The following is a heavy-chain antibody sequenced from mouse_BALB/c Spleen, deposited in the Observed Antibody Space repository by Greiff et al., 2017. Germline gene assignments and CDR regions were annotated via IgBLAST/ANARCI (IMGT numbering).Heavy chain of an antibody. CDR2: ISGGGST. CDR3: ASRGPYYFDD. D-gene: IGHD3-1*01. Sequence: EVQGVESGGGLVKPGGSLKLSCAASGFTFSSYAMSWVRQTPGKRLEWVASISGGGSTYYPDSVKGRFTISRDNARNILYLQMSSLRSEATAMYYCASRGPYYFDDWGQGTTLTVSS. V-gene: IGHV5-6-5*01. CDR1: GFTFSSYA. J-gene: IGHJ2*01.